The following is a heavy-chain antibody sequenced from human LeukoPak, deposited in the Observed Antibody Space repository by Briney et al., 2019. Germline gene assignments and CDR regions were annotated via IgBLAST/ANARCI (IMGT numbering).Heavy chain of an antibody. D-gene: IGHD3-10*01. CDR3: AKESATLWFGEYYFDY. CDR2: ISGSGGST. V-gene: IGHV3-23*01. J-gene: IGHJ4*02. Sequence: GGSLRLSCAASGFTFSSYAMSWVRQAPGKGLEWVSAISGSGGSTYYADSVKGRFTISRDNSKNTLYLQMNSLRAEDTAVYYCAKESATLWFGEYYFDYWGQGTLVTVSS. CDR1: GFTFSSYA.